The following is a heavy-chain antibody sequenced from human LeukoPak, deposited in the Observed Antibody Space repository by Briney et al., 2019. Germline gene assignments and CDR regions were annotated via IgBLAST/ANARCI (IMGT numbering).Heavy chain of an antibody. CDR2: ISSSGSTI. J-gene: IGHJ4*02. CDR3: ARVWSSGWYEVAPPDY. V-gene: IGHV3-11*01. Sequence: GGSLRLSCAASGFTFSDYYMSWIRQAPGKGLEWVSYISSSGSTIYYADSVKGRFTISRDNAKNSLYLQMNSLRAEDTAAYYCARVWSSGWYEVAPPDYWGQGTLVTASS. CDR1: GFTFSDYY. D-gene: IGHD6-19*01.